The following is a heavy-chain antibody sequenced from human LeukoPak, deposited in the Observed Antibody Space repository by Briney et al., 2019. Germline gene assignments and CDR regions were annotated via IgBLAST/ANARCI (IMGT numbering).Heavy chain of an antibody. CDR3: ARARTSYAVRGVFDY. V-gene: IGHV4-30-2*01. Sequence: SETLSLTCAVSGGSISSGGYSWSWIRQPPGKGLEWIGYIYHSGSTYYNPSLKSRVTISVDTSKNQFSLKLSSVTAADTAVYYCARARTSYAVRGVFDYWGQGTLVTVSS. CDR1: GGSISSGGYS. CDR2: IYHSGST. J-gene: IGHJ4*02. D-gene: IGHD3-10*01.